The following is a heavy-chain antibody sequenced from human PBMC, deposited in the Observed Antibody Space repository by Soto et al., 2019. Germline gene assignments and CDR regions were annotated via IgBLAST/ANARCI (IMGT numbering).Heavy chain of an antibody. Sequence: GGSLRLSCAASGFTFSNYPMSWVRQAPGKGLEWVSGISGSGETPYYADSVKGRFTISRDNYKNMLYLQMNSLRAEDTAVYYCARAGEYSSSSFDYWGQGTLVTVSS. V-gene: IGHV3-23*01. D-gene: IGHD6-6*01. CDR2: ISGSGETP. CDR1: GFTFSNYP. J-gene: IGHJ4*02. CDR3: ARAGEYSSSSFDY.